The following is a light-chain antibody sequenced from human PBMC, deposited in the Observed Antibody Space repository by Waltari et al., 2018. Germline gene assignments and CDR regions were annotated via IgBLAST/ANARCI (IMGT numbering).Light chain of an antibody. CDR1: QSISRF. J-gene: IGKJ1*01. V-gene: IGKV3-20*01. CDR3: QKYGSLPAT. Sequence: EIMLTQSPGTLSLPPGERATLSCRASQSISRFLAWYYQKPGQGPRLVIYDASSRATGIPDRFSGGGSGTDFSLTIRLEPEDIAVYYCQKYGSLPATFGQGTKVEIK. CDR2: DAS.